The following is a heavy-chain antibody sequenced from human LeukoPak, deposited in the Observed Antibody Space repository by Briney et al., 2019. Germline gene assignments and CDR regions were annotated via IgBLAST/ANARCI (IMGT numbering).Heavy chain of an antibody. V-gene: IGHV3-66*01. D-gene: IGHD3-16*01. CDR1: GFTVSSNY. CDR2: IYSDGTI. J-gene: IGHJ4*02. Sequence: GGLRLSCAASGFTVSSNYMSWVRQVPGKGLEWVSVIYSDGTISYADSVKGRFTISRDNSENTLYLQMNSLRVEDTAVYYCAREVGGGASGQWGQGTLVTVSS. CDR3: AREVGGGASGQ.